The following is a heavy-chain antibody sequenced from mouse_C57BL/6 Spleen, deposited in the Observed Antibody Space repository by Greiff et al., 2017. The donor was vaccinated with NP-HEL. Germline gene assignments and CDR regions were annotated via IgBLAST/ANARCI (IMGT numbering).Heavy chain of an antibody. D-gene: IGHD1-1*01. J-gene: IGHJ4*01. V-gene: IGHV5-15*01. CDR1: GFTFSDYG. Sequence: EVKLVESGGGLVQPGGSLKLSCAASGFTFSDYGMAWVRQAPRKGPEWVAFISNLAYSIYYADTVTGRFTISRENAKNTLYLEMSSLRSEDTAMYYCARHGSSSHYYAMDYWGQGTSVTVSS. CDR2: ISNLAYSI. CDR3: ARHGSSSHYYAMDY.